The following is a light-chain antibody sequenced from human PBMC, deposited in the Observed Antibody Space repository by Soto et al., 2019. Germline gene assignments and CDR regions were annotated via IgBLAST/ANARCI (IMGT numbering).Light chain of an antibody. CDR3: TSYSRYRVLV. J-gene: IGLJ3*02. CDR2: EVS. Sequence: QSVLTQPASVSVSLGQLVTISCTGTSSGIGGYKYVSWYQQHPGKAPKLIIFEVSNRPSGVSDRFSGSNSGNTASLTISGLQAEDEADYYCTSYSRYRVLVFGGGTKVTVL. CDR1: SSGIGGYKY. V-gene: IGLV2-14*01.